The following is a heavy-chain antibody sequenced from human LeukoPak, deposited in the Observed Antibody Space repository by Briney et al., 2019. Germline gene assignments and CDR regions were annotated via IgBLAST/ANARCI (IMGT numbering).Heavy chain of an antibody. CDR2: IYLGGTT. J-gene: IGHJ4*02. Sequence: SETLSLTCSVSGYSISSGPYWGWIRQPPGQGLEWIASIYLGGTTYYTPSLKSRVTISVDTSKNQLSLRLSSVTAADTAVYYCATNWSDFDYWGPGTLVTVSS. CDR3: ATNWSDFDY. D-gene: IGHD1-1*01. V-gene: IGHV4-38-2*01. CDR1: GYSISSGPY.